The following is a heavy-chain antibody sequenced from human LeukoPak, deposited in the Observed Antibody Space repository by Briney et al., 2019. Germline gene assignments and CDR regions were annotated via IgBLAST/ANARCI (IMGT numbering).Heavy chain of an antibody. V-gene: IGHV3-21*01. CDR3: ARDRGSTGGPFDY. J-gene: IGHJ4*02. CDR2: ISSSSSYI. Sequence: GGSLRLSCAASGFTFSTYSMNWVRQAPGKGLEWVSSISSSSSYIYHADSVKGRFTISRDNAKNSLYLQMNSLRVEDTAVYYCARDRGSTGGPFDYWGQGTLVTVSS. CDR1: GFTFSTYS. D-gene: IGHD1-1*01.